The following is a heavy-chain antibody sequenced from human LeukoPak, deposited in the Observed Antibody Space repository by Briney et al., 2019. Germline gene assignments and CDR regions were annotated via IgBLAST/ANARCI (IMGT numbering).Heavy chain of an antibody. CDR2: INAGNGNT. V-gene: IGHV1-3*01. D-gene: IGHD2-21*02. J-gene: IGHJ4*02. CDR3: ARRIVVVTPSQGFDY. Sequence: GASVKVPCKASGYTFTSYDMHWVRQAPGQRLEWMGWINAGNGNTKYSQKFQGRVTITRDTSASTAYMELSSLRSEDTAVYYCARRIVVVTPSQGFDYWGQGTLVTVSS. CDR1: GYTFTSYD.